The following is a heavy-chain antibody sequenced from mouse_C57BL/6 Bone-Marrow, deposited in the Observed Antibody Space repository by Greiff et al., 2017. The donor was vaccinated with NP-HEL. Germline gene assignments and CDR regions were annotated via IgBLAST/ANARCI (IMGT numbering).Heavy chain of an antibody. D-gene: IGHD1-1*01. V-gene: IGHV5-17*01. J-gene: IGHJ3*01. CDR3: ARPGMGSSYLAWFAY. Sequence: EVKLMESGGGLVKPGGSLKLSCAASGFTFSDYGMHWVRQAPEKGLEWVAYISSGSSTIYYADTVKGRFTISRDNAKNTRFLQMTSVRSEDTAMYYCARPGMGSSYLAWFAYWGQGTLVTVSA. CDR2: ISSGSSTI. CDR1: GFTFSDYG.